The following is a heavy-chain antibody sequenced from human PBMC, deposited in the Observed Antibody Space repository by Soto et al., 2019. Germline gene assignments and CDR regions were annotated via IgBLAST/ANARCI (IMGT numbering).Heavy chain of an antibody. CDR1: GYSFTSYW. CDR2: IDPSDSYT. Sequence: GESLKISCKGSGYSFTSYWISWVRQMPGKGLEWMGRIDPSDSYTNYSPSFQGHVTISADKSISTAYLQWSGLKASDTAMYYCARAYYSNYGAFYYGMDVWGQGTTVTAP. CDR3: ARAYYSNYGAFYYGMDV. J-gene: IGHJ6*02. V-gene: IGHV5-10-1*01. D-gene: IGHD4-4*01.